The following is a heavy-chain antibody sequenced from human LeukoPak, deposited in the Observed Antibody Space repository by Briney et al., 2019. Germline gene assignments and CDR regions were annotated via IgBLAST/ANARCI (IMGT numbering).Heavy chain of an antibody. V-gene: IGHV4-30-2*01. CDR1: GGSISSGGYS. CDR3: ARTTTVVMGGLDY. D-gene: IGHD4-23*01. J-gene: IGHJ4*02. CDR2: IYHSGST. Sequence: SETLSLTCAVSGGSISSGGYSWSWIRQPPGKGLEWIGYIYHSGSTYYNPSLKSRVTISVDRSKNQFSLKLSSVTAADTAVYYCARTTTVVMGGLDYWGQGTLVTVSS.